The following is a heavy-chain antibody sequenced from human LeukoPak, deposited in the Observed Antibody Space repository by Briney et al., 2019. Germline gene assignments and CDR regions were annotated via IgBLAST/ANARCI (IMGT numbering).Heavy chain of an antibody. V-gene: IGHV3-7*01. CDR3: AREGLYCSGGSCYFDY. J-gene: IGHJ4*02. D-gene: IGHD2-15*01. CDR1: GFTFSSYW. Sequence: GGSLRLSCAATGFTFSSYWMSWVRQAPGKGLEWVANIKQDGSEKYYVDSVKGRFTISRDNAKNSLYLQMNSLRAEDTAVYYCAREGLYCSGGSCYFDYWGQGTLVTVSS. CDR2: IKQDGSEK.